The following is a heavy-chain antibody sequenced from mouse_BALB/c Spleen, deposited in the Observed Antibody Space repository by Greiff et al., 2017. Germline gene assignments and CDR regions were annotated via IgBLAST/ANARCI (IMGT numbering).Heavy chain of an antibody. D-gene: IGHD2-1*01. J-gene: IGHJ3*01. CDR3: AFYGNSPFAY. CDR1: GFNIKDTY. CDR2: IDPANGNT. Sequence: EVNVVESGAELVKPGASVKLSCTASGFNIKDTYMHWVKQRPEQGLEWIGRIDPANGNTKYDPKFQGKATITADTSSNTAYLQLSSLTSEDTAVYYCAFYGNSPFAYWGQGTLVTVSA. V-gene: IGHV14-3*02.